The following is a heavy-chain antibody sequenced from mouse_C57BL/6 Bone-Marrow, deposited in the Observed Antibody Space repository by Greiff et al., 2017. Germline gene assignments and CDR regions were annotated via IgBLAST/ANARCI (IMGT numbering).Heavy chain of an antibody. CDR3: ARFPSYYCGSY. J-gene: IGHJ2*01. D-gene: IGHD1-1*01. V-gene: IGHV1-64*01. CDR2: IHPNSGST. Sequence: VQLQQPGAELVKPGASVKLSCKASGYTFTSYWMHWVKQRPGQGLEWIGMIHPNSGSTNYNAKFKSKATFTADTSSNTAYMQLSILTTEDSAIYYCARFPSYYCGSYRGQGTTLTVSS. CDR1: GYTFTSYW.